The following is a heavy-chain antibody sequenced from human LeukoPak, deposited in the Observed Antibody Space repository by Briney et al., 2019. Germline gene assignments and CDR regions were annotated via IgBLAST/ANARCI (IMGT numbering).Heavy chain of an antibody. Sequence: GGSLRLSCEVASGFTFSYYAMIWVRQAPGKGLEWVSSISSSSSYIYYADSVKGRFTISRDNAKNSLYLQMNSLRVEDTAVYYCARVPPRSVRGVPDYWGQGTLVTVSS. V-gene: IGHV3-21*01. CDR1: GFTFSYYA. D-gene: IGHD3-10*01. CDR3: ARVPPRSVRGVPDY. CDR2: ISSSSSYI. J-gene: IGHJ4*02.